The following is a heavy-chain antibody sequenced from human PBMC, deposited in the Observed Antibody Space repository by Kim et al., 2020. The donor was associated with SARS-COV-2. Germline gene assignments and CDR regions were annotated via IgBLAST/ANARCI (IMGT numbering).Heavy chain of an antibody. Sequence: ASVKVSCKASGYTFTSYYMHWVRQAPGQGLEWMGIINPSGGSTSYAQKFQGRVTMTRDTSTSTVYMELSSLRSEDTAVYYCARSYCSGGSCYLYYYYYGMDVWGQGTTVTVSS. CDR2: INPSGGST. V-gene: IGHV1-46*01. CDR3: ARSYCSGGSCYLYYYYYGMDV. J-gene: IGHJ6*02. D-gene: IGHD2-15*01. CDR1: GYTFTSYY.